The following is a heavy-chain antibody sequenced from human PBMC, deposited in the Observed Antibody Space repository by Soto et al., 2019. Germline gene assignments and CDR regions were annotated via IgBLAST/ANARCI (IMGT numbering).Heavy chain of an antibody. CDR1: GDSISNSYC. J-gene: IGHJ4*02. CDR3: ARVLGGAYYSDY. CDR2: IYHSGTT. Sequence: QVQLQESGPGLVKPSGTLSLTCAVSGDSISNSYCWSWVRQPPRNGLEWIGEIYHSGTTNYNPSLKGGVTMSVDKSKNQFSLKLTSVTAADTAVYYCARVLGGAYYSDYWGRGTLVTVSS. V-gene: IGHV4-4*02. D-gene: IGHD3-16*01.